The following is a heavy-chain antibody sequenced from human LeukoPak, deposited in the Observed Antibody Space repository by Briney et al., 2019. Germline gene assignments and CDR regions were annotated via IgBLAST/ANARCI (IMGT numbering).Heavy chain of an antibody. CDR1: GYTFTSYA. CDR2: IIPIFGTA. J-gene: IGHJ4*02. V-gene: IGHV1-69*13. D-gene: IGHD2-2*01. Sequence: SVKVSCKASGYTFTSYAMNWVRQAPGQGLEWMGGIIPIFGTANYAQKFQGRVTITADESTSTAYMELSSLRSEDTAVYYCARVRQYQLLSFDYWGQGTLVTVSS. CDR3: ARVRQYQLLSFDY.